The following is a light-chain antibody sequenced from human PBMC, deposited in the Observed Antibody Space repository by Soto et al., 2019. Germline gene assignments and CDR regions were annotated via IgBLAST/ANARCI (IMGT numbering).Light chain of an antibody. Sequence: DIQMTQSPSSLSASVGDRVTITCRASESISRHLNWYQQKPGKAPNLLIYAASSLQNGVPSRFSGGGSETDFTLTISNLQPEDFSTYYCQQSYSTLSITFGQGPRLEIK. CDR2: AAS. V-gene: IGKV1-39*01. CDR3: QQSYSTLSIT. CDR1: ESISRH. J-gene: IGKJ5*01.